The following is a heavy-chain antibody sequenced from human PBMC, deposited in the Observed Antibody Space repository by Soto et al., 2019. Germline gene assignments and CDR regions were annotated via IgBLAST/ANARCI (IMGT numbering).Heavy chain of an antibody. J-gene: IGHJ6*02. V-gene: IGHV3-30-3*01. CDR3: ARDPSYGYYYYGMDV. D-gene: IGHD5-18*01. Sequence: PGGSLRLSCAASGFTFSVYAMHWVRQAPGKGLEWVAVISYDGSNKYYADSVKGRFTISRDNSKNTLYLQMNSLRAEDTAVYYCARDPSYGYYYYGMDVWGQGTTVTVSS. CDR1: GFTFSVYA. CDR2: ISYDGSNK.